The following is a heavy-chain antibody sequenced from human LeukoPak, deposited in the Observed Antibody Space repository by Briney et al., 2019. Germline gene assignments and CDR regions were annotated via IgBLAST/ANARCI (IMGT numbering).Heavy chain of an antibody. Sequence: ASVKVSCKASGYTFTGYYMHWVRQAPGQGLEWMGWINPNSGGTNYAQKFQGRVTMTRDTSISTAYMELSRLRSDDTAVYYCASELAPLPEAGPKGIDYWGQGTLVTVSS. CDR1: GYTFTGYY. V-gene: IGHV1-2*02. CDR2: INPNSGGT. J-gene: IGHJ4*02. D-gene: IGHD6-19*01. CDR3: ASELAPLPEAGPKGIDY.